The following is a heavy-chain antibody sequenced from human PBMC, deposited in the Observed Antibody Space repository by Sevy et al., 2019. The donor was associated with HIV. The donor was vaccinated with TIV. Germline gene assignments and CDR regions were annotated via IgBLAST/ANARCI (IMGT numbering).Heavy chain of an antibody. CDR3: AREPTDDFWSGYEYYSYGMDV. CDR2: IRYDGSNK. CDR1: GFTFSSYG. Sequence: GGSLRLSCAASGFTFSSYGMHWVRQAPGKALEWVAVIRYDGSNKYYADSVKGRFTISRYNSKNTLYLQMNSLRVEDTAQYCCAREPTDDFWSGYEYYSYGMDVWGQGTTITVSS. D-gene: IGHD3-3*01. V-gene: IGHV3-33*01. J-gene: IGHJ6*02.